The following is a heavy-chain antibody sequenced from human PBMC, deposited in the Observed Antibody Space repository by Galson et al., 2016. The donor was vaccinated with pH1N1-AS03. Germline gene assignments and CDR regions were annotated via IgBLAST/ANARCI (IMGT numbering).Heavy chain of an antibody. J-gene: IGHJ4*02. Sequence: PALVKPTQTLTLTCAFSGFSLATSGVGVGWIRQPPGKALEWLALIYWDDDKLYNPSLKSRLTVTKDTSNNLVVLTLTDMDPVDTATYFCTRSRYYNTNLYYFDYWGQGTLVTVSS. CDR2: IYWDDDK. V-gene: IGHV2-5*02. CDR3: TRSRYYNTNLYYFDY. D-gene: IGHD2/OR15-2a*01. CDR1: GFSLATSGVG.